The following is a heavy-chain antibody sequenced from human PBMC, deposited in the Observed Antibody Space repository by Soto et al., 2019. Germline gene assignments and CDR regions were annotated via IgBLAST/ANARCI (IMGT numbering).Heavy chain of an antibody. CDR1: GGSISSGSYC. V-gene: IGHV4-31*03. Sequence: QVQLQESGPGLVKPSQALSLTCTVSGGSISSGSYCWSWIRQHPGKGLEWIGYIYYSGSTYYNPSLKSRVTLSVDTSKNQFSLKLSSVTAADTAVYCCAIAVTTVTTYDYWGQGTLVTVSS. J-gene: IGHJ4*02. CDR2: IYYSGST. D-gene: IGHD4-17*01. CDR3: AIAVTTVTTYDY.